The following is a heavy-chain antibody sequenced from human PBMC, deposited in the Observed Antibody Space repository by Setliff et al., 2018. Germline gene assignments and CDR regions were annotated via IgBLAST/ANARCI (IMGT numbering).Heavy chain of an antibody. CDR1: GGSISSGGYY. CDR3: ARVRVVYYYYGMDV. V-gene: IGHV4-31*03. Sequence: SETLSLTCTVSGGSISSGGYYWSWIRQHPGKGLEWIGYIYYSGSTYYNPSLKSRVTISVDTSKNQFSLKLSSVTAADTAVYYCARVRVVYYYYGMDVWGQGTTVTVSS. CDR2: IYYSGST. D-gene: IGHD3-3*01. J-gene: IGHJ6*02.